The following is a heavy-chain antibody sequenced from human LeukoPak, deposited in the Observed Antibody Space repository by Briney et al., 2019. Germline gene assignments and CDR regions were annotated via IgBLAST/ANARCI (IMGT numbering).Heavy chain of an antibody. CDR2: ISSLSGTI. CDR3: AKFGSRLRSYYYYMDV. J-gene: IGHJ6*03. V-gene: IGHV3-48*01. CDR1: GFTFSSYS. Sequence: GGSLRLSCAASGFTFSSYSMNWVRQAPGKGLEWVSYISSLSGTINYADSVKGRFTISRDTSKNTVSLQMNSLRPEDTAVYYCAKFGSRLRSYYYYMDVWGKGTTVTISS. D-gene: IGHD3-10*01.